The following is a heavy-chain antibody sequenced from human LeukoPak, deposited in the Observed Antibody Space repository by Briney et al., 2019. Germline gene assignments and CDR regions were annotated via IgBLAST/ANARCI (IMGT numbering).Heavy chain of an antibody. CDR2: IYYSGST. CDR3: ARGGEYYDFWSGWRYSYYFDY. J-gene: IGHJ4*02. V-gene: IGHV4-59*01. Sequence: PGTLSHTRTVSLGSTSSYYWSWIRQPPGKGLEWIGYIYYSGSTNYNPSLRSRVTISVDTSKNQFSLKLSSVTAADTAVYYCARGGEYYDFWSGWRYSYYFDYWGQGTLVTVSS. CDR1: LGSTSSYY. D-gene: IGHD3-3*01.